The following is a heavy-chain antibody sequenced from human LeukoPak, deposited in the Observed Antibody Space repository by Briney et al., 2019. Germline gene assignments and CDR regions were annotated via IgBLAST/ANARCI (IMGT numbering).Heavy chain of an antibody. D-gene: IGHD5-18*01. CDR1: GFTFSSYA. J-gene: IGHJ5*02. CDR2: ISYDGSNK. V-gene: IGHV3-30-3*02. CDR3: AKTQDSYGYRSGPNWFDP. Sequence: PGGSLRLSCAASGFTFSSYAMHWVRQAPGRGLEWVAVISYDGSNKYYADSVKGRFTISRDNSKNTLYLQMNSLRAEDTAVYYCAKTQDSYGYRSGPNWFDPWGQGTLVTVSS.